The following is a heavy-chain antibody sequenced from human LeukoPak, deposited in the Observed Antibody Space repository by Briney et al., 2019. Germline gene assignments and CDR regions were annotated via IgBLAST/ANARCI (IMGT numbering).Heavy chain of an antibody. V-gene: IGHV4-59*12. J-gene: IGHJ5*02. CDR2: VYYAGST. Sequence: SETLSLTCTVSGASISSDYWSFIRQPPGKGLEWIGHVYYAGSTYSPSLKSRVTISVDTSKNQFSLKLSSVTAADTAVYYCARGKISIAARRPNWFDPWGQRTLVTVSS. CDR3: ARGKISIAARRPNWFDP. CDR1: GASISSDY. D-gene: IGHD6-6*01.